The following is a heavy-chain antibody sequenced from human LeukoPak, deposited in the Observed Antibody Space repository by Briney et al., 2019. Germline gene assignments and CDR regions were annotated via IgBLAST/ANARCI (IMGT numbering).Heavy chain of an antibody. D-gene: IGHD6-13*01. CDR3: AKVGVDSSGWCY. CDR2: ISYDGSNK. J-gene: IGHJ4*02. Sequence: QPGRSLRLSCAASGFTFSSYGMHWVRQAPGKGLEWVAVISYDGSNKYYADSVKGRFTISRDNARNSLYLQMNSLRAEDTAVYYCAKVGVDSSGWCYWGQGTLVTVSS. V-gene: IGHV3-30*18. CDR1: GFTFSSYG.